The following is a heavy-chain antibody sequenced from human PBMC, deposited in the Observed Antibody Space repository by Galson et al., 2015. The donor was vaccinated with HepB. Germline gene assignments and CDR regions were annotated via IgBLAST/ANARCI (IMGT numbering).Heavy chain of an antibody. Sequence: SLRLSCAASGFTFSSYGMHWVRQAPGKGLEWVAVISYDGSNKYYADSVKGRFTISRDNSKNTLYLQMNSLRAEDTAVYYCAKDIAYCGGDCYSRDPLVWGQGTLVTVSS. CDR3: AKDIAYCGGDCYSRDPLV. D-gene: IGHD2-21*02. CDR1: GFTFSSYG. CDR2: ISYDGSNK. V-gene: IGHV3-30*18. J-gene: IGHJ4*02.